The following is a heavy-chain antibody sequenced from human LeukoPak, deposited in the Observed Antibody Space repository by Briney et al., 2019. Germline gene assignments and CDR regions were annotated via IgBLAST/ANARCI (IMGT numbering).Heavy chain of an antibody. J-gene: IGHJ4*02. CDR1: GDSISNYY. CDR3: ASAVQAGILDY. CDR2: IYSNGST. V-gene: IGHV4-4*09. D-gene: IGHD3-10*01. Sequence: SETLSLTCTVSGDSISNYYWSWIRQPPGKGLEWIGYIYSNGSTNYNPSLRSRVTISVDTSMNHFSLKLTSVTAADTAVYYCASAVQAGILDYWGQGTLVTVSS.